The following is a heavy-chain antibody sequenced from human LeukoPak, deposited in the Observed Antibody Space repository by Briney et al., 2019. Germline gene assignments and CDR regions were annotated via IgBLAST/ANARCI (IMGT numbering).Heavy chain of an antibody. CDR2: IKPNSGGA. D-gene: IGHD3-16*01. J-gene: IGHJ4*02. CDR1: LYTFIAYY. V-gene: IGHV1-2*02. Sequence: ASVNVSCKASLYTFIAYYMHWIRQAPGPGCRGMGWIKPNSGGAHYAQKFQGRVTMTSDTSISTVYMELSRGRSDDTAVYYCARGNDVASSADYWGRGTLVTVSS. CDR3: ARGNDVASSADY.